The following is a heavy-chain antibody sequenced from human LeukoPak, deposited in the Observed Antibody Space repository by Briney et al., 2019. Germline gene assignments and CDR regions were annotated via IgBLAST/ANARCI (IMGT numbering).Heavy chain of an antibody. V-gene: IGHV3-23*01. CDR3: VKDKEVTSSLQGDY. CDR1: GFTFSFYA. D-gene: IGHD4-17*01. J-gene: IGHJ4*02. CDR2: ISGSGGSA. Sequence: GGSLRLFCAASGFTFSFYAMSWVRQVPGKGLEWVSFISGSGGSAWHADSAKGRFTISRDNSKNTLYLQMNSLRADDTAVYYCVKDKEVTSSLQGDYWGQGTLVTVSS.